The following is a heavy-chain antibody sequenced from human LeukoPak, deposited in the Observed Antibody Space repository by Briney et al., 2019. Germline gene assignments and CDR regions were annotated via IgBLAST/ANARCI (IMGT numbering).Heavy chain of an antibody. CDR1: GGTFSSYT. J-gene: IGHJ4*02. D-gene: IGHD6-6*01. CDR3: ARARGIAARPWWY. Sequence: GSSVKVSCKASGGTFSSYTISWVRQAPGQGLEWMGRIIPILGIANYAQKFQGRVTITAAKSTSTAYMELSSLRSEDTAVYYCARARGIAARPWWYWGQGTLVTVSS. V-gene: IGHV1-69*02. CDR2: IIPILGIA.